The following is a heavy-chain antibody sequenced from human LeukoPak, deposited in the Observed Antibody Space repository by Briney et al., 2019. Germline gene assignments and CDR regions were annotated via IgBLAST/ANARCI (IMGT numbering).Heavy chain of an antibody. CDR1: GGSISSNY. D-gene: IGHD6-13*01. J-gene: IGHJ4*02. CDR3: ARGDHSSRFDY. V-gene: IGHV4-59*01. CDR2: IYYSGST. Sequence: SETLSLTCTVSGGSISSNYWSWIRQPPGKGLEWIGYIYYSGSTNYNPSLKSRVTISVDTSKNQFSLKLSSVTAADTAVYYCARGDHSSRFDYWGQGTLVTVSS.